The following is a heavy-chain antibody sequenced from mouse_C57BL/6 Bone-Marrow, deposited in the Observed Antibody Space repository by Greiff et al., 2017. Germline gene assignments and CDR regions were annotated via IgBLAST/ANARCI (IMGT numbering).Heavy chain of an antibody. J-gene: IGHJ2*01. Sequence: VKLMESGPGLVQPSQSLSITCTVSGFSLTSYGVHWVRQSPGKGLEWLGVIWRGGSTDYNAAFMSRLSITKDNSKRQVFFKMNSLQADDTAIYYCAKRGYYYGLDYWGQGTTLTVSS. CDR2: IWRGGST. CDR3: AKRGYYYGLDY. D-gene: IGHD1-1*01. CDR1: GFSLTSYG. V-gene: IGHV2-5*01.